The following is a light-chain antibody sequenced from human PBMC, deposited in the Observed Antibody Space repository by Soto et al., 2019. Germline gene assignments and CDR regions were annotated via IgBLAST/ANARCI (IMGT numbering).Light chain of an antibody. CDR2: KVS. V-gene: IGKV2-30*01. Sequence: DVVVTPSPLSLPVTLGQAASISCRSRQSLVYSDGNTYLSWFQQRPGQSPRRLIYKVSNRDSGVPDRFSGSGSGTDFTLKIGRVEAEDVGVYYCMQGTHWPPITFGQGTRLEIK. CDR3: MQGTHWPPIT. CDR1: QSLVYSDGNTY. J-gene: IGKJ5*01.